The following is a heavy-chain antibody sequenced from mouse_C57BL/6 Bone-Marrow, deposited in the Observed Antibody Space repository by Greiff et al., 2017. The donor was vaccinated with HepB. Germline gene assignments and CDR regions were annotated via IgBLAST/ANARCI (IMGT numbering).Heavy chain of an antibody. V-gene: IGHV1-22*01. D-gene: IGHD1-1*01. CDR1: GYTFTDYN. CDR2: INPNNGGT. CDR3: AHYYGSSYHWYFDV. J-gene: IGHJ1*03. Sequence: EVKLMESGPELVKPGASVKMSCKASGYTFTDYNMHWVKQSHGKSLEWIGYINPNNGGTSYNQKFKGKATLTVNKSSSNAYMELRSLTSEDSAVYYCAHYYGSSYHWYFDVWGTVTTVTVSS.